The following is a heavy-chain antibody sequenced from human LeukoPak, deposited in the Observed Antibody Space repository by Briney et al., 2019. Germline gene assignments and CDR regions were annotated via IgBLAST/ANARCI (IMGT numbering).Heavy chain of an antibody. D-gene: IGHD4-17*01. CDR1: GGSISSYY. V-gene: IGHV4-59*01. J-gene: IGHJ4*02. CDR2: IYYSGST. CDR3: ARDNGDYKYSY. Sequence: SETLSLTCTVSGGSISSYYWSWIRQPPGKGLEWIGYIYYSGSTNYNPSLKSRVTISVDTSKNQFSLKLSSVTAADTAVYYCARDNGDYKYSYWGQGTLVTVSS.